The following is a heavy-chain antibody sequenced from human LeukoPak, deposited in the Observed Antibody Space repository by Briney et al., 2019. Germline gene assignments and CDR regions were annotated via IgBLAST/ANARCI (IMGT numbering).Heavy chain of an antibody. V-gene: IGHV3-21*01. CDR1: GFTFSSYS. CDR3: ARAGYDFWSGYYLADY. Sequence: GRSLRLSCAASGFTFSSYSMNWVRQAPGKGLEWVSSISSSSSYIYYADSVKGRFTISRDNAENSLYLQMNSLRAEDTAVYYCARAGYDFWSGYYLADYWGQGTLVTVSS. J-gene: IGHJ4*02. CDR2: ISSSSSYI. D-gene: IGHD3-3*01.